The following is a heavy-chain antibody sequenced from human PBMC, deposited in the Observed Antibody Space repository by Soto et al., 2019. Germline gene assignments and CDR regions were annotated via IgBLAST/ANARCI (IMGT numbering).Heavy chain of an antibody. CDR2: IWYDGRYK. Sequence: QVQLVESGGGVVQPGRSLRLSCGASGFTFSNYGMHWVRQAPGKGLEWVAMIWYDGRYKYYADSVKGRFTISRDSSKNTLYLQMNSLRAEDTAVYFCARDPVGATHYFDYWGQGTLVTVSS. D-gene: IGHD1-26*01. CDR3: ARDPVGATHYFDY. V-gene: IGHV3-33*01. CDR1: GFTFSNYG. J-gene: IGHJ4*02.